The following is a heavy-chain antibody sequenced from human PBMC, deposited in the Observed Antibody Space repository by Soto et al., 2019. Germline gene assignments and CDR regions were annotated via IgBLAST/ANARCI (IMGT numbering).Heavy chain of an antibody. CDR2: VSYDGNNQ. J-gene: IGHJ6*02. V-gene: IGHV3-30*18. Sequence: QVQLVESGGGVVQPGRSLRLSCVASGFTFSSFGIHWVRQAPGKGLEWVALVSYDGNNQYYADSVKGRFTISRDNSKTTVYLQVNSLRPEDTAVYYCAKSASGWDRYFCGMDVWGQGTTVTVSS. D-gene: IGHD6-19*01. CDR1: GFTFSSFG. CDR3: AKSASGWDRYFCGMDV.